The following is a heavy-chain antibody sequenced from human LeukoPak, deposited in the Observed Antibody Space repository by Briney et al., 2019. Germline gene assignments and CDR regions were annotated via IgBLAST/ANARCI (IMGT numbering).Heavy chain of an antibody. V-gene: IGHV4-59*01. CDR1: GGSISSYY. J-gene: IGHJ6*02. CDR3: ARDRYYYGSGRPPFYYGMDV. Sequence: SETLSLTCTVSGGSISSYYWSWSRQPPGKGLEWIGYIYYSGSTNYNPSLKSRVTISVDTSKNQFSLKLSSVTAADTAVYYCARDRYYYGSGRPPFYYGMDVWGQGTTVTVSS. CDR2: IYYSGST. D-gene: IGHD3-10*01.